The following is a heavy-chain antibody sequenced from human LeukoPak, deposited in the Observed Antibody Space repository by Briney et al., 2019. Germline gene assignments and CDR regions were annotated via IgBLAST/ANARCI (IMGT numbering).Heavy chain of an antibody. CDR1: GGSISGYY. D-gene: IGHD1-26*01. CDR2: IYSSGST. Sequence: SETLSLTCTVSGGSISGYYWSWIRQPAGKGLEWIGRIYSSGSTNDNPSLRSRVTMSVDTSKIQFSLRLSSVTAADTAVYYCARAIVGEPRGVFDIWGQGTMVTVSS. J-gene: IGHJ3*02. V-gene: IGHV4-4*07. CDR3: ARAIVGEPRGVFDI.